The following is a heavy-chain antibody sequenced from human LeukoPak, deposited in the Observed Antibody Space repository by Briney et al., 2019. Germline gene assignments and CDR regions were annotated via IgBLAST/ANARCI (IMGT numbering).Heavy chain of an antibody. CDR1: GGSISSYY. J-gene: IGHJ4*02. V-gene: IGHV4-59*08. CDR3: ARSTVVTTTALYYFDY. Sequence: SETLSLTCTVSGGSISSYYWSWIRQPPGKGLEWIGYIYYSGSTNYNPSLKSRVTISVGTSKNQFSLKLSSVTAADTAVYYCARSTVVTTTALYYFDYWGQGTLVTVSS. D-gene: IGHD4-23*01. CDR2: IYYSGST.